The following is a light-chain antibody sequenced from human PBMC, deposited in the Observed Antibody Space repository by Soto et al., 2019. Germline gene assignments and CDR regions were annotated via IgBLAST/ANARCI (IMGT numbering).Light chain of an antibody. V-gene: IGLV2-14*03. J-gene: IGLJ1*01. Sequence: QSVLTQPASVSGSPGQSITISCTGTGSDVGGYNYVSWYQQHPGRAPKLMIYDVSNRPSGVSNRFSGSKSGNTASPTISGLQAEDEADYYCSSYTSSSTYVFGTGTKVTVL. CDR2: DVS. CDR3: SSYTSSSTYV. CDR1: GSDVGGYNY.